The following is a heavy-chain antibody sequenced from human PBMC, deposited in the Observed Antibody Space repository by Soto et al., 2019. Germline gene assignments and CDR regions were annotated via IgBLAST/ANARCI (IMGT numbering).Heavy chain of an antibody. D-gene: IGHD3-9*01. CDR2: ISAYNGNT. J-gene: IGHJ6*03. CDR1: GYTFTSYG. Sequence: ASVKVSCKASGYTFTSYGISWVRQAPGQGLEWMGWISAYNGNTNYAQKLQGRVTMTTDTSTSTAYMELRSLRSDDTAVYYCARTPLGFYDILTAPNYYMDVWGKGITVTVAS. CDR3: ARTPLGFYDILTAPNYYMDV. V-gene: IGHV1-18*01.